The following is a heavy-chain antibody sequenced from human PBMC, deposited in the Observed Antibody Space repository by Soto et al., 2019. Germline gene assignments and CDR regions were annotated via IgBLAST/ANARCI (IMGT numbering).Heavy chain of an antibody. J-gene: IGHJ3*02. V-gene: IGHV4-59*08. CDR3: ARRYGWAFDI. Sequence: QVQLQESGPGLVKPSETLSLTCTVSGGSISSYYWSWIRQPPGKGLEWIGYIYYSGSTNYNPSLKVRVTVSVDTSTNPFSLRLGSVTAAATAVYYCARRYGWAFDIWGQGTMVTVSS. CDR1: GGSISSYY. D-gene: IGHD2-15*01. CDR2: IYYSGST.